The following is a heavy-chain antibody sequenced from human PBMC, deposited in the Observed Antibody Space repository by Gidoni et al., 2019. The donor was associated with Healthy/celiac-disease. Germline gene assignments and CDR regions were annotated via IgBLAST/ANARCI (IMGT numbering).Heavy chain of an antibody. CDR3: ASNYYDSSGYYWGSDY. CDR2: IYSGGST. J-gene: IGHJ4*02. V-gene: IGHV3-66*01. Sequence: EVQLVESGGGLVQPGGSLRLSCAASGFTVSSNYMSWVRQAPGKGLEWASVIYSGGSTYYADSVKGRFTISRDNSKNTLYLQMNSLRAEDTAVYYCASNYYDSSGYYWGSDYWGQGTLVTVSS. CDR1: GFTVSSNY. D-gene: IGHD3-22*01.